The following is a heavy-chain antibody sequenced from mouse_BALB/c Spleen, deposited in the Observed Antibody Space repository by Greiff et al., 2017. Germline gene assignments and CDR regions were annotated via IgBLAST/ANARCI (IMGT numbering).Heavy chain of an antibody. CDR3: AREWEYGPFAY. CDR2: ISYDGSN. Sequence: EVQLQQSGPGLVKPSQSLSLTCSVTGYSITSGYYWNWIRQFPGNKLEWMGYISYDGSNNYNPSLKNRISITRDTSKNQFFLKLNSVTTEDTATYYCAREWEYGPFAYWGQGTLVTVSA. V-gene: IGHV3-6*02. D-gene: IGHD1-2*01. CDR1: GYSITSGYY. J-gene: IGHJ3*01.